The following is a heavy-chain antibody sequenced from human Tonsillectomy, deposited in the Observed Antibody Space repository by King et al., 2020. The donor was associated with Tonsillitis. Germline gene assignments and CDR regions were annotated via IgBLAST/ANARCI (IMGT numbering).Heavy chain of an antibody. CDR2: ISYDGSNK. D-gene: IGHD3-22*01. CDR3: AKVGRDSGYYDTSGYYYDC. V-gene: IGHV3-30*18. Sequence: QLVQSGGGVVQPGRSLRLSCVASGFTFRIYGMHWVRQAPGKGLEWVAVISYDGSNKYYADSVKGRFTISRDNSMDTLYLQMNSLTAEDTAVYYCAKVGRDSGYYDTSGYYYDCWGQGTLVTVSS. CDR1: GFTFRIYG. J-gene: IGHJ4*02.